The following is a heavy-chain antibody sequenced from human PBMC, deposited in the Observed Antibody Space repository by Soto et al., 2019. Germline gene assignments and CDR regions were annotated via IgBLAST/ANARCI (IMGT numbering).Heavy chain of an antibody. CDR3: AHGATWGYFDY. Sequence: QITLKESGPTLVKPTQTLTLTCTFSGLSLSTSGVGVGWIRQPPVKALEWLALIYWDDDKRYSPSLKSRLTITKDTSKNQEVLTMTDMDPVDTATYYCAHGATWGYFDYWGQGTLVTVSS. J-gene: IGHJ4*02. V-gene: IGHV2-5*02. D-gene: IGHD5-12*01. CDR1: GLSLSTSGVG. CDR2: IYWDDDK.